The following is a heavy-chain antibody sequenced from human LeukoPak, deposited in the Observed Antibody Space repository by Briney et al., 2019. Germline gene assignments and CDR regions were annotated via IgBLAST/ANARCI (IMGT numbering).Heavy chain of an antibody. J-gene: IGHJ4*02. V-gene: IGHV3-74*01. CDR3: ARGTATPAGIDF. Sequence: GGSLRPSCATSGFTFRSHWMHWVRQAPGGGLVWVSLIDTDGRSITYGDPAKGRFTVSRDSATLFLQMTSLRVEDTAVYYCARGTATPAGIDFWGQGTLVTVSS. CDR2: IDTDGRSI. CDR1: GFTFRSHW. D-gene: IGHD2-2*01.